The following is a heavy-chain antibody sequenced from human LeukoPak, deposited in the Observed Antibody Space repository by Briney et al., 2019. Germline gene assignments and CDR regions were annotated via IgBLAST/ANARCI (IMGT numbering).Heavy chain of an antibody. CDR3: ARDSPDGYCTGDSCTGVQY. J-gene: IGHJ4*02. CDR1: GFTFSSYG. D-gene: IGHD2-15*01. V-gene: IGHV3-48*04. Sequence: QAGGSLRLSCAASGFTFSSYGMHWVRQAPGKGLEWVSYISSTGSTIYDADSVKGRFTISRDNAKNSVYLQMNSLRAEDTAVYYCARDSPDGYCTGDSCTGVQYWGQGTLVTVSS. CDR2: ISSTGSTI.